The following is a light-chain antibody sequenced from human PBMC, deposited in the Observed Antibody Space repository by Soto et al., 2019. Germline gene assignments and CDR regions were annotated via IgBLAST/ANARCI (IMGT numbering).Light chain of an antibody. CDR1: QSVSSN. J-gene: IGKJ1*01. V-gene: IGKV3-15*01. Sequence: EIVMTQSPATMSVSPGERATLSCRASQSVSSNLAWYQQEPGQAPRLLIYGASTRATGIPARFSGSGSGTEFTLTIRSLQPDDFATYYCEHYNSYSEAFGQGTKVDI. CDR2: GAS. CDR3: EHYNSYSEA.